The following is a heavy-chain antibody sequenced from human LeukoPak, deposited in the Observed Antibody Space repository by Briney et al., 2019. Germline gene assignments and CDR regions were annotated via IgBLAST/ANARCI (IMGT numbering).Heavy chain of an antibody. CDR3: VRDIGAVAGTDDY. J-gene: IGHJ4*02. D-gene: IGHD6-19*01. CDR1: GFTFNSNW. CDR2: INSDGGST. V-gene: IGHV3-74*01. Sequence: GGSLRLSCAASGFTFNSNWMHWVRQAPGKGLVWVSRINSDGGSTTYADSVKGRFTISRDNAKKTLYLQMNSLRVEDTAVYYCVRDIGAVAGTDDYWGQGTLVTVSS.